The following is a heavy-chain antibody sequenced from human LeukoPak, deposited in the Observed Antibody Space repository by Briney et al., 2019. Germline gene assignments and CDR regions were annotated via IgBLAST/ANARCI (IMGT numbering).Heavy chain of an antibody. D-gene: IGHD3-3*01. J-gene: IGHJ4*02. V-gene: IGHV4-59*01. CDR3: ARGYDFWSGYYPYYFDY. CDR2: IYYSGST. Sequence: PSETLSLTCTVSGGSISSYYWSWIRQPPGKGLEWIGYIYYSGSTNYNPSLKSRVTISVDTSKNQFSLKLSSVTAADTAVYYCARGYDFWSGYYPYYFDYWGQGTLVTVSS. CDR1: GGSISSYY.